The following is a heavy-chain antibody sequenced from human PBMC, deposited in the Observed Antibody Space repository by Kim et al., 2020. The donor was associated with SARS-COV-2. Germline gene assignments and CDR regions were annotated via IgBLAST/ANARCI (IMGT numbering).Heavy chain of an antibody. CDR1: GYDFNTYW. CDR2: IYPADSDT. CDR3: ARPNYAGGFDY. Sequence: GESLKISCKAFGYDFNTYWIGWVRQMPGKGLEWMGVIYPADSDTRYSPSFEGHVTMSADKSIRSAYLQWSSLKASDTAMYYCARPNYAGGFDYWCQGTLVTVSS. J-gene: IGHJ4*02. V-gene: IGHV5-51*01. D-gene: IGHD3-16*01.